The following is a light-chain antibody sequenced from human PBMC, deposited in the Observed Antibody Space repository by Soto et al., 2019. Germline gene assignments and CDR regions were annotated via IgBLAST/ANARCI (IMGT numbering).Light chain of an antibody. Sequence: QPVLTQPPSASASLGDTVKITCTLSSGHSSYAIAWHQQQPEQGPRSLMMVNNDSNHNKGDGIPDRFSGSSSGAERSLTSSRLEADDEADYYCQTCGTDFSVVFGGGTKLTVL. CDR3: QTCGTDFSVV. V-gene: IGLV4-69*01. CDR2: VNNDSNH. CDR1: SGHSSYA. J-gene: IGLJ2*01.